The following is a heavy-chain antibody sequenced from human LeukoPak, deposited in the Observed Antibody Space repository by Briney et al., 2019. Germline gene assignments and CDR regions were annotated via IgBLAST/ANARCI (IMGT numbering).Heavy chain of an antibody. V-gene: IGHV3-53*05. J-gene: IGHJ4*02. CDR1: GFTVSSNY. D-gene: IGHD1-7*01. Sequence: GGSLRLSCAASGFTVSSNYMSWVRQAPGKGLEWVSVIYSGGSTYYADSVKGRFTISRDNSKNTLYLQMNSLRAEDTAVYYCAKDETPRLNWNYDACDYWGQGTLVTVSS. CDR3: AKDETPRLNWNYDACDY. CDR2: IYSGGST.